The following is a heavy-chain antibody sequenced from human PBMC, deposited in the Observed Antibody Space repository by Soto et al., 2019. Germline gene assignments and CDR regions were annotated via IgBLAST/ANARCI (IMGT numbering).Heavy chain of an antibody. CDR3: ARDLFIAAAGPGYNWFDP. Sequence: ASVKVSCKASGYTFTGYYMHLVRHAPGQGLEWMGWINPNSGGTNYAQKFQGRVTMTRDTSISTAYMELSRLRSDDTAVYYCARDLFIAAAGPGYNWFDPWGQGTLVTVYS. V-gene: IGHV1-2*02. D-gene: IGHD6-13*01. CDR1: GYTFTGYY. J-gene: IGHJ5*02. CDR2: INPNSGGT.